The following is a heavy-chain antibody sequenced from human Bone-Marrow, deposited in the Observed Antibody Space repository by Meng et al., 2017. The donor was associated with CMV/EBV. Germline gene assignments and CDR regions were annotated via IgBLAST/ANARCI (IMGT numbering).Heavy chain of an antibody. CDR1: GFTFSSYG. CDR3: ARLYYDFWSGYHYYFDY. J-gene: IGHJ4*02. CDR2: IRYDGSNK. D-gene: IGHD3-3*01. V-gene: IGHV3-30*02. Sequence: GESLKISCAASGFTFSSYGMHWVRQAPGKGLEWVAFIRYDGSNKYYADSVKGRFTISRDNSKNTLYLQMNSLRAEDTAVYYCARLYYDFWSGYHYYFDYWGQGTLVTVSS.